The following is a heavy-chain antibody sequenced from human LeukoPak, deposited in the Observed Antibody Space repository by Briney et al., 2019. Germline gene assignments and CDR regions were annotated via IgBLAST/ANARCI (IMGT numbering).Heavy chain of an antibody. CDR3: ARASGYRRSWSRKNDY. D-gene: IGHD6-13*01. CDR1: GGSFSGYY. Sequence: QPSETLSLTCAVYGGSFSGYYWSWIRQPPGKGLEWIGEINDSGSTNYNPYLKSRGTISADTSKNKLSLKLSSVTAADTAVYYCARASGYRRSWSRKNDYWGPGTLVTVSS. V-gene: IGHV4-34*01. CDR2: INDSGST. J-gene: IGHJ4*02.